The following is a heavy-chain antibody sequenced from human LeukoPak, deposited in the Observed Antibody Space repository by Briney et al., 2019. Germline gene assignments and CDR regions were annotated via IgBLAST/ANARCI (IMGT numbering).Heavy chain of an antibody. D-gene: IGHD3-10*01. J-gene: IGHJ4*02. CDR1: GYTFTNYH. V-gene: IGHV1-2*06. CDR2: VKPKSGDS. CDR3: ARDAITMVRGVIGNFAY. Sequence: ASVKVSCKASGYTFTNYHMHWVRQAPGQGLEWLGLVKPKSGDSDFVQKFRGRVTVTTDVSTTTIHMELSNLRSDDTAVYYCARDAITMVRGVIGNFAYWGQGTLVTVS.